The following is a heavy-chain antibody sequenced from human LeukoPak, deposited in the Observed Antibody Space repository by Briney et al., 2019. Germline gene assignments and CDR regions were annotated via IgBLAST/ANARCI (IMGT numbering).Heavy chain of an antibody. Sequence: PGGSLRLSCAASGFTFSSYSMHWVRKAPGNGLTWVSGISRSGGSTHYADSVKGRFTISRDNSKNTLYVQMHSLRADDTAIYYCAKDIDTSGYCFDYWGQGTLVTVSS. V-gene: IGHV3-23*01. CDR1: GFTFSSYS. D-gene: IGHD2-2*03. CDR3: AKDIDTSGYCFDY. J-gene: IGHJ4*02. CDR2: ISRSGGST.